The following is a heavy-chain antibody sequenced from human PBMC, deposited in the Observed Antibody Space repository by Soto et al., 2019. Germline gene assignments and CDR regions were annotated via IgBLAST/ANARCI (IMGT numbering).Heavy chain of an antibody. CDR3: AKTYSSSSGSDY. D-gene: IGHD6-6*01. CDR1: AFTFSGSA. J-gene: IGHJ4*02. Sequence: PGGSLRLSCAASAFTFSGSAMHWVRQASGKGLEWVGRVRSKANNYATAYAASVKGRFTISRDNSKNTLYLQMNSLRAEDTAVYYCAKTYSSSSGSDYCGQGTLVTVSS. V-gene: IGHV3-73*01. CDR2: VRSKANNYAT.